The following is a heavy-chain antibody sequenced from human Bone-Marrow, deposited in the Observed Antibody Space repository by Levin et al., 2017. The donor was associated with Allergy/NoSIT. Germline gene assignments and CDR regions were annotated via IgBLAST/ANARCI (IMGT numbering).Heavy chain of an antibody. V-gene: IGHV3-72*01. J-gene: IGHJ4*02. CDR2: TRNKANSYTT. CDR1: GFTFSDHY. D-gene: IGHD3-10*01. Sequence: PGESLKISCAASGFTFSDHYMDWVRQAPGKGLEWVGRTRNKANSYTTEYAASVKGRFTISRDDSKNSLYLQMNSLKTEDTAVYYCAGEITMVRGGVDYWGQGTLVTVSS. CDR3: AGEITMVRGGVDY.